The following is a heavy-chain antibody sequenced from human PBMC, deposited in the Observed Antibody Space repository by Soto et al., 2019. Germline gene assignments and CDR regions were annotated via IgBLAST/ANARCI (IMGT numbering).Heavy chain of an antibody. J-gene: IGHJ5*02. V-gene: IGHV5-10-1*01. D-gene: IGHD2-2*02. Sequence: GESLKISCNGSGYSFTSYWISWGRQMPGKGLEWMGRIDPSDSYTNYSPSFQGHVTISADKSISTAYLQWSSLKASDTAMYYCARHWDCSSTSCYTGWWLLWFDPWGQGTLVTVSS. CDR2: IDPSDSYT. CDR3: ARHWDCSSTSCYTGWWLLWFDP. CDR1: GYSFTSYW.